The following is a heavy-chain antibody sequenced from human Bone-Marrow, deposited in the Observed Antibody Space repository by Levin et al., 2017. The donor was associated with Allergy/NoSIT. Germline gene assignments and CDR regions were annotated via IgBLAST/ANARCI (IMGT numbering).Heavy chain of an antibody. D-gene: IGHD3-10*01. CDR2: INRGGSST. CDR3: ARDPFAYNFGSGSYLDY. Sequence: GGSLRLSCAASGFAFSNYWMHWVRQAPGKGLVWVSRINRGGSSTTYVDSVKGRFTISRDNAKNTLYLQMNSLRAEDTAVYYCARDPFAYNFGSGSYLDYWGQGTLVSVSS. CDR1: GFAFSNYW. V-gene: IGHV3-74*01. J-gene: IGHJ4*02.